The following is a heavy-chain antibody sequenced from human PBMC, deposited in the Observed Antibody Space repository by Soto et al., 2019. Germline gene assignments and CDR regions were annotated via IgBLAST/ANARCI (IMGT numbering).Heavy chain of an antibody. CDR3: ARALVLRDFDWLGYFDY. CDR2: IYYSGST. J-gene: IGHJ4*02. V-gene: IGHV4-31*03. D-gene: IGHD3-9*01. Sequence: QVQLQESGPGLVKPSQTLSLTCTVSGGSISSGGYYWSWIRQHPGKGLEWIGYIYYSGSTYYNPSLKSRVTISVDTSKNQFSLTLSSVTAADTAVYYCARALVLRDFDWLGYFDYWGQGTLVTVSS. CDR1: GGSISSGGYY.